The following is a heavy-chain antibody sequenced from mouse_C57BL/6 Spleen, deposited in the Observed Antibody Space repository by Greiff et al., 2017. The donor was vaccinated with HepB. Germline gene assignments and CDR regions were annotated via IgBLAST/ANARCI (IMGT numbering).Heavy chain of an antibody. D-gene: IGHD2-4*01. Sequence: EVQLQQSGPVLVKPGASVKISCKASGYSFTGYYMNWVKQSPEKSLEWIGEINPSTGGTTYNQKFKAKATLTVDKSSSTAYMQLKSLTSEDSAVYYCARDDCDVNFDDWGKGTTLTVSS. CDR3: ARDDCDVNFDD. V-gene: IGHV1-42*01. CDR2: INPSTGGT. CDR1: GYSFTGYY. J-gene: IGHJ2*01.